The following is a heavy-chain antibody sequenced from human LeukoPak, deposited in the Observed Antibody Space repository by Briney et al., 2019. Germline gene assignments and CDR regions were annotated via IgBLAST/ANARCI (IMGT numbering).Heavy chain of an antibody. CDR1: GDSLSSSSYY. CDR3: ARGSSSWSHEFDP. Sequence: SETLSLTCTVSGDSLSSSSYYWGWIRQPPGKGLEWIGSIYYSGSTYYNPSLKSRVTIFVDTSKNQFSLKLSSVTAADTAVYYCARGSSSWSHEFDPWGQGTLVTVSS. D-gene: IGHD6-13*01. CDR2: IYYSGST. V-gene: IGHV4-39*01. J-gene: IGHJ5*02.